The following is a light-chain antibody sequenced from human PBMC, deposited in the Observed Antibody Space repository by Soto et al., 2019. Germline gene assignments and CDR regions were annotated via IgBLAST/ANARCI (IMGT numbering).Light chain of an antibody. CDR1: SSDVGSYNL. J-gene: IGLJ2*01. Sequence: QSALTQPASVSGSPGQSITISCTGTSSDVGSYNLVSWYQQHPGKAPKLMIYEVNKRPSGVPDRFSGSRSGNTASLTVSGLQAEDEADYYCAPHAGRKNIIFGGGTKLTVL. V-gene: IGLV2-23*02. CDR3: APHAGRKNII. CDR2: EVN.